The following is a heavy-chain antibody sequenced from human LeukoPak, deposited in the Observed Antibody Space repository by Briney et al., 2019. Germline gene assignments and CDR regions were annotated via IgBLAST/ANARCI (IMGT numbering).Heavy chain of an antibody. CDR1: GFTFSGYS. CDR3: ASLYSGSYYALDY. CDR2: ISSSSSYI. D-gene: IGHD1-26*01. V-gene: IGHV3-21*01. J-gene: IGHJ4*02. Sequence: GGSLRLSCAASGFTFSGYSMNWVRQAPGKGLEWVSSISSSSSYIYYADSVKGRFTISRDNAKNSLYLQMNSLRAEDTAVYYCASLYSGSYYALDYWGQGTLVTVSS.